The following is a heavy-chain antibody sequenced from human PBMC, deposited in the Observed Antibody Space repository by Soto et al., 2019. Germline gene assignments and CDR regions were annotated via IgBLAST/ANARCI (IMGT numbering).Heavy chain of an antibody. V-gene: IGHV1-69*02. Sequence: GASVKVSCKASGGTFSSYTISWVRQAPGQGLEWMGRIIPILGIANYAQKFQGRVTITADKSTSTAYMELSSLRAEDTAVYYCASAPYSGLYPYFDYWGQGTLVTVSS. J-gene: IGHJ4*02. CDR2: IIPILGIA. CDR1: GGTFSSYT. D-gene: IGHD1-26*01. CDR3: ASAPYSGLYPYFDY.